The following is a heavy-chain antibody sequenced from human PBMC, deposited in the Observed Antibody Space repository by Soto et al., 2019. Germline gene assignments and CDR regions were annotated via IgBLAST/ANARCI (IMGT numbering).Heavy chain of an antibody. D-gene: IGHD3-16*01. V-gene: IGHV1-18*01. CDR3: AMVDNYVTPTPQDV. J-gene: IGHJ6*02. CDR1: GYIFVNYG. CDR2: ISPYSGNT. Sequence: QVQLVQSGDEVRKPGSSVKVSCKASGYIFVNYGIAWVRQAPGQGLEWMGWISPYSGNTHYARKVQGRVTMTTDTSTSTAYMDLGSLTSDDTAVYYWAMVDNYVTPTPQDVWGQGTTVTVSS.